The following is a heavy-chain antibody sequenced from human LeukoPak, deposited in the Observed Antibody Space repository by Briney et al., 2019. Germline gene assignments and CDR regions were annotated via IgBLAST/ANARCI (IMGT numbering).Heavy chain of an antibody. CDR3: AKDQSRVGASDPFDS. J-gene: IGHJ4*02. CDR1: GFTFSSCA. V-gene: IGHV3-23*01. D-gene: IGHD1-26*01. CDR2: ISGSGATT. Sequence: GGSLRLSCAASGFTFSSCAMTWVRQAPGKGLEWVSSISGSGATTYYADSVKGRFTISRGNSNNTVYLQMNSLRAEDTAVYYCAKDQSRVGASDPFDSWGQGMQVGVSS.